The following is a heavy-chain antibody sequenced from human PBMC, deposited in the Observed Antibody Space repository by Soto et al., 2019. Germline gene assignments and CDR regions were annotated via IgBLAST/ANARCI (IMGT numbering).Heavy chain of an antibody. CDR2: IYYSGST. Sequence: QVQLQESGPGLVKPSQTLSLTCTVSGGSISSGYYYWSWIRQPPGKGLEWIGYIYYSGSTYYNPALKSRVTISVHTSKNQFSLKLSSVTAADTAVYYCARTPRRYYYYGMDVWGQGTTVTVSS. V-gene: IGHV4-30-4*01. CDR3: ARTPRRYYYYGMDV. CDR1: GGSISSGYYY. J-gene: IGHJ6*02.